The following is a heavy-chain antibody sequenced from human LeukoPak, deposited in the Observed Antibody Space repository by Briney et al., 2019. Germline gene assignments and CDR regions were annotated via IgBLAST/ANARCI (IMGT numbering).Heavy chain of an antibody. CDR1: GFTFSSYG. D-gene: IGHD1-26*01. Sequence: GGSLRLSCAASGFTFSSYGMHWVRQAPGKGLEWVAFIRYDGSNKYYADSVKGRFTISRDNAKNSLYLQMNSLRAEDTAVYYCARGARSGSYYSWFDPWGQGTLVTVSS. J-gene: IGHJ5*02. CDR3: ARGARSGSYYSWFDP. V-gene: IGHV3-30*02. CDR2: IRYDGSNK.